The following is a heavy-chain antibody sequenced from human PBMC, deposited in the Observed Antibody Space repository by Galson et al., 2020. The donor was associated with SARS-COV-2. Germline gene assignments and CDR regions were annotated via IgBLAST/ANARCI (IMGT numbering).Heavy chain of an antibody. J-gene: IGHJ5*02. CDR3: SSRKSGAQFDA. Sequence: SETLSLTCAVSGGSISSDNWWSWVRQPPGKGLEWIGDIYHSGTTNYNPSLKSRVTKSVDKSKNQLSLNLKSVTAADTAVNFCSSRKSGAQFDAWGQGTLVTVS. CDR1: GGSISSDNW. CDR2: IYHSGTT. V-gene: IGHV4-4*02. D-gene: IGHD7-27*01.